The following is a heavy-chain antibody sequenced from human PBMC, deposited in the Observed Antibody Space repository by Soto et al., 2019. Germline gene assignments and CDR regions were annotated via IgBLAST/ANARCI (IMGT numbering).Heavy chain of an antibody. J-gene: IGHJ4*02. CDR3: AKDRGGYYDILTGYYSRYYFDY. CDR1: GFTFSSYA. D-gene: IGHD3-9*01. CDR2: ISGSGGST. V-gene: IGHV3-23*01. Sequence: EVQLLESGGGLVQPGGSLRLSCAASGFTFSSYAMSWVRQAPGKGLEWVSAISGSGGSTYYADSVKGRFTISRDNSKNTLYLQMNSLRAEDTAVYYRAKDRGGYYDILTGYYSRYYFDYWGQGTLVTVSS.